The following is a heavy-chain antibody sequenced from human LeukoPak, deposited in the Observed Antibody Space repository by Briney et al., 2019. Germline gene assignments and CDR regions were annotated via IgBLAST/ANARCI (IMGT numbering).Heavy chain of an antibody. CDR2: LNHSGST. CDR1: GGSFSGYN. J-gene: IGHJ4*02. Sequence: SETLSLTCAVYGGSFSGYNWSGIRHPPGKGLEGMGELNHSGSTNYNPSLKSRVTISVDTSKNQFSLKLSSVTAADTAVYYCARRPYYYDSSGYYSDDYWGQGTLVTVSS. D-gene: IGHD3-22*01. V-gene: IGHV4-34*01. CDR3: ARRPYYYDSSGYYSDDY.